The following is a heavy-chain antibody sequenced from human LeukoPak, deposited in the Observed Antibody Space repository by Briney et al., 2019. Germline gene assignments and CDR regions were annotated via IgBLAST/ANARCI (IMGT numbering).Heavy chain of an antibody. D-gene: IGHD2-2*01. CDR3: AKYKYHRQWRSRPPRRPPPPPKGPNYYMDV. CDR1: GFTFSSYA. CDR2: ISGSGGST. Sequence: GGSLRLSCAASGFTFSSYAMRWVRQAPGKGLEWVSGISGSGGSTYYADSVKGRFTLSRDTSKNTLYLQMNSLRAEDTAVYYVAKYKYHRQWRSRPPRRPPPPPKGPNYYMDVWGKGTTVTVSS. J-gene: IGHJ6*03. V-gene: IGHV3-23*01.